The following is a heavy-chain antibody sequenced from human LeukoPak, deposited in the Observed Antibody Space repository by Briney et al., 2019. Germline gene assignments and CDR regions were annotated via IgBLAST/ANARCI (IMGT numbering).Heavy chain of an antibody. CDR1: GFTFSSYG. V-gene: IGHV3-23*01. CDR3: AKDLGYYGSGSPSVFDP. Sequence: QPGGSLRLSCAASGFTFSSYGMSWVRQAPGKGLEWVSAISGSGGSTYYADSVKGRFTISRDNSKNTLYLQMNSLRAEDTGVYYCAKDLGYYGSGSPSVFDPWGQGTLVTVSS. D-gene: IGHD3-10*01. J-gene: IGHJ5*02. CDR2: ISGSGGST.